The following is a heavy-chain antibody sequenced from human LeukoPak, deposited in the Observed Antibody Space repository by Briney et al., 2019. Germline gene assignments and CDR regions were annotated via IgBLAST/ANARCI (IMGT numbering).Heavy chain of an antibody. CDR1: GFTFSSYW. D-gene: IGHD5-12*01. CDR2: INSDGSST. J-gene: IGHJ4*02. CDR3: ARGAPTILDY. V-gene: IGHV3-74*01. Sequence: GGSLRLSCVASGFTFSSYWMHWVRQAPGKGLVWVSRINSDGSSTNYADSVKGRFTISRDNAKNMLYLQMNSLRAEDTAVYYCARGAPTILDYWDQGTLVTVSS.